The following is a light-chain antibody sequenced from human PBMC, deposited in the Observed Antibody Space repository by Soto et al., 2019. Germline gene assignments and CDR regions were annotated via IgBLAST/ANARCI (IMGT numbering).Light chain of an antibody. Sequence: EIVLTQSPGTLSLSPGERATLSCRASQSVSSSYLAWYQQKPGQAPRLPIYGASSRATGIPDRFSGSGSGTDFTLTISRLEPEDFAVYYCQQHGSSPQAFGQGTKQEIK. V-gene: IGKV3-20*01. CDR2: GAS. CDR3: QQHGSSPQA. J-gene: IGKJ2*01. CDR1: QSVSSSY.